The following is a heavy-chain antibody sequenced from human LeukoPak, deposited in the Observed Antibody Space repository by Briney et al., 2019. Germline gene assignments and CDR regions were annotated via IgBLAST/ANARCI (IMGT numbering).Heavy chain of an antibody. CDR2: INHSGST. V-gene: IGHV4-34*01. J-gene: IGHJ3*02. CDR3: ATGYSSSWVAFDI. D-gene: IGHD6-13*01. CDR1: GGSFSGYY. Sequence: PSETLSLTCAVYGGSFSGYYWSWIRQPPGKGLEWIGEINHSGSTNYNPSLKSRVTISVDTSKNQFSLKLSSVTAADTAVYYCATGYSSSWVAFDIWGQATMVTVSS.